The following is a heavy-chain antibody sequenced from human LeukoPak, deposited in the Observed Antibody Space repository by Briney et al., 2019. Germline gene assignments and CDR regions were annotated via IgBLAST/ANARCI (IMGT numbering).Heavy chain of an antibody. CDR3: VSFYETY. V-gene: IGHV3-23*01. Sequence: GGSLRLSCAASGFTFSSYAMSWVRQAPGKGLEWVSGISGSGGTTYYAGSVKGRLTISRDNSKNTLYLQMNSLRAEDTAVYYCVSFYETYWGRGTLVTVSS. J-gene: IGHJ4*02. CDR1: GFTFSSYA. CDR2: ISGSGGTT. D-gene: IGHD2/OR15-2a*01.